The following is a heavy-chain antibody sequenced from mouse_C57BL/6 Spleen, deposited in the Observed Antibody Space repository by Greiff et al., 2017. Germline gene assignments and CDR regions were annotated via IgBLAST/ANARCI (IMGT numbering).Heavy chain of an antibody. D-gene: IGHD2-3*01. CDR1: GYTFTSYW. J-gene: IGHJ1*03. V-gene: IGHV1-55*01. CDR2: IYPGSGST. Sequence: QVQLQQPGAELVKPGASVKMSCKASGYTFTSYWITWVKQRPGQGLEWIGDIYPGSGSTNYNEKFKSKATLTVDTSSSTAYMQLSSLTSEDSAVYYCARCDGYYWYCDVWGTGTAVTVSS. CDR3: ARCDGYYWYCDV.